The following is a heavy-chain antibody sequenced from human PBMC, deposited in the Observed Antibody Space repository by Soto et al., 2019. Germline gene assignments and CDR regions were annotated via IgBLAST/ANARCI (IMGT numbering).Heavy chain of an antibody. CDR1: GFIFRAYA. D-gene: IGHD3-10*01. J-gene: IGHJ6*03. CDR2: ISGTGNNR. Sequence: GGSLRLSCTASGFIFRAYAMSWVRQAPGKGLEWVSAISGTGNNRYYADSVQGRFTLSRDNSKNTVYLQMNSLRADDTAVYYCAKVGDSMYYYYMDVWGKGTTVTVS. CDR3: AKVGDSMYYYYMDV. V-gene: IGHV3-23*01.